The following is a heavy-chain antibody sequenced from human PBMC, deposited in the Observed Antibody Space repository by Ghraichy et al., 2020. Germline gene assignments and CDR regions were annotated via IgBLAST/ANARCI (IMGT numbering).Heavy chain of an antibody. D-gene: IGHD6-19*01. CDR2: IYFSGST. Sequence: SQTLSLTCSVSGDSVSSGNYYWSWIRQPPGQGLEWIGYIYFSGSTNYTLSLKSRVTISVDSSKNQFSLKLTSVTAADTAVYYCARIRAVSGSGIDYWGLGTLVTVSS. CDR1: GDSVSSGNYY. V-gene: IGHV4-61*01. J-gene: IGHJ4*02. CDR3: ARIRAVSGSGIDY.